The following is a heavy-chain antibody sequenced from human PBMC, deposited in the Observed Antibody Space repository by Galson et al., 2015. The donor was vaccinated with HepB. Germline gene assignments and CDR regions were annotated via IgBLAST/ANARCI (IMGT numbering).Heavy chain of an antibody. D-gene: IGHD3-10*01. CDR1: GYTFTSYA. CDR3: ARDLLLLSGSGRKGPYYGMDV. V-gene: IGHV1-3*01. J-gene: IGHJ6*02. Sequence: SVKVSCKASGYTFTSYAMHWVRQAPGQRLEWMGWINAGNGNTKYSQKFQGRVTITRDTSASTAYMELSSLRSEDTAVYYCARDLLLLSGSGRKGPYYGMDVWGQGTTVTVSS. CDR2: INAGNGNT.